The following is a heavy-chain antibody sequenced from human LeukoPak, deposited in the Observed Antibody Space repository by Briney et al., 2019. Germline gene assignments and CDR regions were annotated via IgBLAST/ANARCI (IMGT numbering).Heavy chain of an antibody. Sequence: PSETLSLTCTVSGDSISSTTHYWGWIRQPPGAPLEWIANIFYRGATAYNPSLKSRVTISVDTSKNQFSLKLSSVTAADTAVYYCAREGVTIFGVVTPGYMDVCGKGTTVTVSS. CDR2: IFYRGAT. V-gene: IGHV4-39*07. CDR3: AREGVTIFGVVTPGYMDV. D-gene: IGHD3-3*01. J-gene: IGHJ6*03. CDR1: GDSISSTTHY.